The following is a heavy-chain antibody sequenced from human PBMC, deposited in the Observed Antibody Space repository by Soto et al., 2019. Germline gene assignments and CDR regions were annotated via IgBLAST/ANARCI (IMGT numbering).Heavy chain of an antibody. CDR2: INDRGYI. V-gene: IGHV4-34*01. CDR3: ARESHDILTGPPWVWYFDL. CDR1: GGSFSGYY. J-gene: IGHJ2*01. Sequence: QVQLQQWGAGPLRPLETLSLTCGVSGGSFSGYYWAWIRQSPGKGLEWIGEINDRGYINYNPDLKSRVSISVDTSKNHYSLNLRSVTAADAAVYYCARESHDILTGPPWVWYFDLWGRGNLVTVSS. D-gene: IGHD3-9*01.